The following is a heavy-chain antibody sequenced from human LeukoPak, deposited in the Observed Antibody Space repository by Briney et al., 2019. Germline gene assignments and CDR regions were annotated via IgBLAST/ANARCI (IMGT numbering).Heavy chain of an antibody. Sequence: PSQTLSLTCTVSGVSISSSSYYWGWIRQPPGMGLKWIGVVYNSGGTHYNPSLKSRVTISVDTSKNQFSLKLSSVTAADTAVYYCARGGASGYSYSWGQGTLVTVSS. D-gene: IGHD5-18*01. CDR1: GVSISSSSYY. CDR2: VYNSGGT. J-gene: IGHJ4*02. V-gene: IGHV4-39*07. CDR3: ARGGASGYSYS.